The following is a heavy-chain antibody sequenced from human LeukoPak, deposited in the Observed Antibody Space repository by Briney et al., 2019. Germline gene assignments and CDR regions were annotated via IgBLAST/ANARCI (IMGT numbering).Heavy chain of an antibody. V-gene: IGHV4-59*02. CDR3: ARGKRGWFGDLSEGMDV. CDR2: IFCSGST. CDR1: GGSVSSYY. D-gene: IGHD3-10*01. Sequence: PSETLSLTCTVSGGSVSSYYWSWIRQPPGKGLEWIGYIFCSGSTNYNPSLKSRVTISVDTSTNQFYLKLRSVTAADTAVYYCARGKRGWFGDLSEGMDVWGQGTTVTVSS. J-gene: IGHJ6*02.